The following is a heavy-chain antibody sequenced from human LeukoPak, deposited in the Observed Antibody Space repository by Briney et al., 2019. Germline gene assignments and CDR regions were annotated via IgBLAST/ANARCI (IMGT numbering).Heavy chain of an antibody. CDR3: VKDRAFGGLIALYYFDY. Sequence: PGGSLRLSCAASGFTFHNYAMHWVRQAPGKGLEWVSLITSDGGSTYYADSVKGRFTISRDNSKNSLYLQMNSLRAEDTALYYCVKDRAFGGLIALYYFDYWGQGTLVTVSS. CDR1: GFTFHNYA. CDR2: ITSDGGST. V-gene: IGHV3-43D*03. J-gene: IGHJ4*02. D-gene: IGHD3-16*02.